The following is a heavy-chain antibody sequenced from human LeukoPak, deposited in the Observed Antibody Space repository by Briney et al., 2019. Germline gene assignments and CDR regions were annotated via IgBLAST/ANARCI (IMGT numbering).Heavy chain of an antibody. J-gene: IGHJ5*02. V-gene: IGHV1-18*01. CDR1: GYTFTSYG. CDR2: ISAYNGNT. D-gene: IGHD3-22*01. Sequence: GASVKVSCKASGYTFTSYGISWVRQAPGQGLEWMGWISAYNGNTNYAQKLQGRVTMTTDTSTSTAYMELRSLRSDDTAVYYCARAVSYDSSFAGFDPWGQGTLVTVSS. CDR3: ARAVSYDSSFAGFDP.